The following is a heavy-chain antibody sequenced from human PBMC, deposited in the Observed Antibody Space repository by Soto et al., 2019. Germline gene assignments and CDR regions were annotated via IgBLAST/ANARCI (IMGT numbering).Heavy chain of an antibody. J-gene: IGHJ6*03. CDR2: INQDGSEK. V-gene: IGHV3-7*01. CDR3: ATISSVRGVNKHYYYIDV. Sequence: GGSLRLSCAATGFTFNNNWMTWVRQAPGKGLEWVANINQDGSEKFYVDSVKGRFTASRDNAKNSLYLLMNSPRAEDTAVYYCATISSVRGVNKHYYYIDVWGKGTTVTVSS. CDR1: GFTFNNNW. D-gene: IGHD3-10*01.